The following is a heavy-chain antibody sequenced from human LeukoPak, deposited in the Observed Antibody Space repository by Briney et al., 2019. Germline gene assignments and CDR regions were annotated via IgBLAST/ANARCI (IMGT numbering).Heavy chain of an antibody. D-gene: IGHD3/OR15-3a*01. CDR1: GGSIRSYY. Sequence: SETLSLTCSVSGGSIRSYYWSWIRQSPGKGLEWIGEISHRGSTNYKSSLKSRVTISIDTSKNQFSLKLSSVTAADTAVYYCARHGLAWTDYXKWFDPW. J-gene: IGHJ5*02. CDR3: ARHGLAWTDYXKWFDP. V-gene: IGHV4-34*01. CDR2: ISHRGST.